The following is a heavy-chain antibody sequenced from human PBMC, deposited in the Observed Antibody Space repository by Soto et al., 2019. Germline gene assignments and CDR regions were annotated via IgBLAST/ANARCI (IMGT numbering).Heavy chain of an antibody. CDR1: DGSISTYY. Sequence: SETLSLTCTVSDGSISTYYCNWIRQPAGKGLEWIGRIDASGSTDYDPSLKSRVTISVDTSKNQFSLRLRSVTAADTAVYYCARGVHDFCSDPFDYWGQGAQVTVSS. V-gene: IGHV4-4*07. J-gene: IGHJ4*02. D-gene: IGHD3-3*01. CDR2: IDASGST. CDR3: ARGVHDFCSDPFDY.